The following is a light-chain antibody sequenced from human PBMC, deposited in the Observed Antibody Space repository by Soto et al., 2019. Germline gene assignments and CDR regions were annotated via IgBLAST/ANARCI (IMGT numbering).Light chain of an antibody. CDR3: QEYNSFSYT. CDR1: QSISSL. V-gene: IGKV1-5*01. CDR2: DSS. Sequence: DIPMTQSPSTLSASVGDRVTITCRASQSISSLLAWYQQRPGKAPRLLIYDSSSLESGVPSRFSGTGSGTEFTLTISSLQPDDFATYYCQEYNSFSYTFGQGTRLEI. J-gene: IGKJ2*01.